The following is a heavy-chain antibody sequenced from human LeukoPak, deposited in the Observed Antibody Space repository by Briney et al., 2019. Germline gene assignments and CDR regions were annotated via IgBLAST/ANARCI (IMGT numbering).Heavy chain of an antibody. V-gene: IGHV4-31*03. CDR2: IYYSGST. D-gene: IGHD3-10*01. CDR1: GGSISSGGYY. Sequence: SETLSLTCTVSGGSISSGGYYWSWIRQHPGKGLEWIGYIYYSGSTYYNPSLKSRVTISVDTSKNQFSLKLSSVTAADTAVYYCARSPRGVIISAKYYFDYWGQGTLVTVSS. CDR3: ARSPRGVIISAKYYFDY. J-gene: IGHJ4*02.